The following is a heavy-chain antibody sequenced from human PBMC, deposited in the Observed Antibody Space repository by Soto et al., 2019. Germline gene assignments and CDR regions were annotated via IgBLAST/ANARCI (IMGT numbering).Heavy chain of an antibody. CDR2: INAGNGNT. CDR1: GYTFTSYA. J-gene: IGHJ6*02. V-gene: IGHV1-3*01. CDR3: ARDGSDTAMVKLFLQYYYYGMDV. D-gene: IGHD5-18*01. Sequence: SVKVSCKASGYTFTSYAMHWVRQAPVQRLEWMGWINAGNGNTKYSQKFQGRVTITRDTSASTAYMELSSLRSEDTAVYYCARDGSDTAMVKLFLQYYYYGMDVWGQGTTVTVSS.